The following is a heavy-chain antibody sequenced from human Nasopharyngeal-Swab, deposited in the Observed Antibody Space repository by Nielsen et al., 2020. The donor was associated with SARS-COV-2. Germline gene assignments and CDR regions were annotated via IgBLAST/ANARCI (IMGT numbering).Heavy chain of an antibody. J-gene: IGHJ6*02. CDR2: IYSGGST. CDR1: GFTVSSNY. V-gene: IGHV3-53*01. Sequence: GESLKISCAASGFTVSSNYMSWVRQAPGKGLEWVSVIYSGGSTNYADSVKGRFTISRDNAKNSLYLQMNSLRAEDTAVYYCARGDRIAVAGTFSLTDYYYGMDVWGQGTTVTVSS. CDR3: ARGDRIAVAGTFSLTDYYYGMDV. D-gene: IGHD6-19*01.